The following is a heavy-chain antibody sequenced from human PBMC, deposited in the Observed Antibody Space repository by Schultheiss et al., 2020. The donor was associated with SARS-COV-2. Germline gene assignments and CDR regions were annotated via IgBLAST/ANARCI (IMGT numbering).Heavy chain of an antibody. J-gene: IGHJ3*02. CDR3: ARQEAFDI. CDR1: GDSISSEGYY. Sequence: SETLSLTCTVSGDSISSEGYYWNWIRQHPGKGLEWIGYIYYSGSTNYNPSLKSRVTISVDTSKNQFSLKLSSVTAADTAVYYCARQEAFDIWGQGTMVTVSS. CDR2: IYYSGST. V-gene: IGHV4-61*08.